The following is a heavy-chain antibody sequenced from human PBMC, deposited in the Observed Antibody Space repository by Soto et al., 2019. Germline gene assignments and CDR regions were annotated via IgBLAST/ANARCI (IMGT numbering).Heavy chain of an antibody. Sequence: QVQLVESGGGVVQPGRSLRLSCAASGFTFSNYGMHWVRQAPGKGLEWVAVILYDGSNKYYADSVKGRFSISRDNSKNTLYLQMNSLRAEDTAVYYCAKGDWFDPWGQGTLVTVSS. CDR2: ILYDGSNK. CDR1: GFTFSNYG. V-gene: IGHV3-30*18. J-gene: IGHJ5*02. CDR3: AKGDWFDP.